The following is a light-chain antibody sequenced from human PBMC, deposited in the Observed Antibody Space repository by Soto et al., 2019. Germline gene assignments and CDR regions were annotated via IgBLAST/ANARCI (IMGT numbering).Light chain of an antibody. CDR2: DVS. Sequence: QSLLTQPASVSGSPGQSITISCTGTSSDVGAYNYVSWYQQHPGKAPKLMIYDVSNRPSGVSNRFSGSKSGNTASLTISGLQAEDEADYYCSSYTSSSTLVVFGGGTKVTVL. CDR1: SSDVGAYNY. V-gene: IGLV2-14*01. J-gene: IGLJ2*01. CDR3: SSYTSSSTLVV.